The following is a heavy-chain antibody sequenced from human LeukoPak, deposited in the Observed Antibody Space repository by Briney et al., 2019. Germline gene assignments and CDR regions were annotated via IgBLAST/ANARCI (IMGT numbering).Heavy chain of an antibody. Sequence: SETLSLTCAVYGGSFSGYYWSWIHQPPGKGLEWIGEINHSGSTNYNPSLKSRVTISVDTSKNQFSLKLSSVTAADTAVYYCARGGPHYYYGMDVWGQGTTVTVSS. CDR2: INHSGST. V-gene: IGHV4-34*01. CDR3: ARGGPHYYYGMDV. J-gene: IGHJ6*02. CDR1: GGSFSGYY.